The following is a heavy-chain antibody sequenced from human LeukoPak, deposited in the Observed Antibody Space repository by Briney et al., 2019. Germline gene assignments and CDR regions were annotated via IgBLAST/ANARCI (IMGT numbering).Heavy chain of an antibody. D-gene: IGHD3-10*01. CDR2: ISSSSSYI. Sequence: GGSLRLSCAASGFTFSSYEMNWVRQAPGKGLEWVSYISSSSSYIYYADSVKGRFTISRDNSKNTLYLQMNSLRAEDTAVYYCAKPQYYYGSGSSVDYWGQGTLVTVSS. CDR1: GFTFSSYE. V-gene: IGHV3-21*05. J-gene: IGHJ4*02. CDR3: AKPQYYYGSGSSVDY.